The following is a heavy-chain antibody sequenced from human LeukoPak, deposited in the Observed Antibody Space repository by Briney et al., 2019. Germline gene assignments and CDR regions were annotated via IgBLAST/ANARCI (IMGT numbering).Heavy chain of an antibody. CDR2: IKQDGSEK. V-gene: IGHV3-7*03. J-gene: IGHJ4*02. CDR1: GFTFSSYW. Sequence: PGGSLRLSCAASGFTFSSYWMSWVRQAPGKGLEWVANIKQDGSEKYYVDSVKGRFTISRDNAKNSLYLQMNSLRAEDTAVYCCAREVYGGNNDYWGQGTLVTVSS. D-gene: IGHD4-23*01. CDR3: AREVYGGNNDY.